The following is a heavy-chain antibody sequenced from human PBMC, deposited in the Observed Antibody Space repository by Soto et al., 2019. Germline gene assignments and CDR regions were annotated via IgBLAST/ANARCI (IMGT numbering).Heavy chain of an antibody. V-gene: IGHV3-23*01. D-gene: IGHD3-16*01. CDR3: AKFRGPSYSYYYMDV. CDR2: ISGSGRTT. CDR1: GFTFGTYA. J-gene: IGHJ6*03. Sequence: EVQLLESGGGLVQPGGSLRLSCAASGFTFGTYAMNWLRQAPGRGLECVSFISGSGRTTYYADSVKGRFTVSRDNSKNTMYLQMNSLRDEDTALYYCAKFRGPSYSYYYMDVWVKGTTVTVSS.